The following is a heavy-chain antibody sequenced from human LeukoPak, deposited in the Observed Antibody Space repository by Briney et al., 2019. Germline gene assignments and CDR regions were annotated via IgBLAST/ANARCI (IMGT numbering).Heavy chain of an antibody. D-gene: IGHD3-22*01. CDR2: IYYSGST. V-gene: IGHV4-59*01. Sequence: PSETLSLTCAVSGGSISSYYWSWIRQPPGKGLEWIGYIYYSGSTNYNPSLKSRVTISVDTSKNQFSLKLSSVTAADTAVYYCARGHYYDTNEFFDYWGQGTLVTVSS. CDR3: ARGHYYDTNEFFDY. J-gene: IGHJ4*02. CDR1: GGSISSYY.